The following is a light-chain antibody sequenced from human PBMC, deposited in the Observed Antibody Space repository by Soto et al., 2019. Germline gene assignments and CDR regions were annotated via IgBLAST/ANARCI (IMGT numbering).Light chain of an antibody. CDR2: GAS. V-gene: IGKV3-20*01. CDR3: QQYGSSSFT. CDR1: QSVSSNY. Sequence: EIVLTQSPGTLSLSPGERATLSCRASQSVSSNYLAWYQQKPGQAPRLLIYGASSRATGIPDRFSGSGSGTDFTLTISRLEPADFAVYYCQQYGSSSFTFGPGINVDIK. J-gene: IGKJ3*01.